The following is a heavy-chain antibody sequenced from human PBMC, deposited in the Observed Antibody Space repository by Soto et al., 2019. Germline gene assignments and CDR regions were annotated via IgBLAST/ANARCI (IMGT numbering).Heavy chain of an antibody. J-gene: IGHJ6*02. CDR2: IYSGGST. CDR3: ARVPTIFGVISTYNGMDV. Sequence: EVQLVESGGGLIQPGGSLRVSCAASGFTVSSNYMSWVRQAPGKGLEWVSVIYSGGSTYYADSVKGRFTISRDNSKNKLYLQMNRLRAEDTAVYYCARVPTIFGVISTYNGMDVWGQGTTVTVSS. D-gene: IGHD3-3*01. CDR1: GFTVSSNY. V-gene: IGHV3-53*01.